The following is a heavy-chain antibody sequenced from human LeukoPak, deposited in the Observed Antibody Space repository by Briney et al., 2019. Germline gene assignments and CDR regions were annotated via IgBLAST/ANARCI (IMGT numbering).Heavy chain of an antibody. Sequence: PGRSLRLSCAASGFTFSNYGMHWVRQAPGKGLEWVAVISYDGSNKYYADSVKGRFTISRDNSKNTLYLQMNSLRAEDTAVYYCAKEVSPSSRYSSGWAFDYWGQGTLVTVSS. CDR1: GFTFSNYG. V-gene: IGHV3-30*18. CDR3: AKEVSPSSRYSSGWAFDY. J-gene: IGHJ4*02. CDR2: ISYDGSNK. D-gene: IGHD6-19*01.